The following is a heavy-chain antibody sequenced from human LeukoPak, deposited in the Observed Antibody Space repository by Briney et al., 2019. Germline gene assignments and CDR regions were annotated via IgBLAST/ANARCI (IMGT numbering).Heavy chain of an antibody. D-gene: IGHD6-19*01. CDR2: IYYSGST. J-gene: IGHJ3*02. CDR3: ARHTSGWHDAFDI. Sequence: SETLSLTCIVSGGSISSSSYYWGWIRQPPGKGLEWIGSIYYSGSTYYNPSLKSRVTISVDTSKSQFSLRLSSVTAADTAVSYCARHTSGWHDAFDIWGQGTMVTVS. CDR1: GGSISSSSYY. V-gene: IGHV4-39*01.